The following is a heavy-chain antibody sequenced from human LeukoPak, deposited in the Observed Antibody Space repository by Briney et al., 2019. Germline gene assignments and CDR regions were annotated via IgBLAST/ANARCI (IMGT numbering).Heavy chain of an antibody. D-gene: IGHD2-2*01. V-gene: IGHV3-21*01. CDR1: GFTFSSYS. CDR3: ARVSYCSSTSCGYYFDY. J-gene: IGHJ4*02. CDR2: ISSSSSYI. Sequence: GGSLRLSCAVSGFTFSSYSMNWVRQAPGKGLELVSSISSSSSYIYYADSVKGRFTISRDNAKNSLYLQMNSLRAEDTAVYYCARVSYCSSTSCGYYFDYWGQGTLVTVSS.